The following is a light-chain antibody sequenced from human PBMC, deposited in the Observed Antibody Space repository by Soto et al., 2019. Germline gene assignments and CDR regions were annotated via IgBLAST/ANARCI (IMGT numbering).Light chain of an antibody. CDR2: STS. CDR1: QDINKY. Sequence: DIPMTPSQSSLYAAVGDSVTITCRASQDINKYLNWYHQTPGKAPNLLIFSTSTLYSGVPSRFSGSRSGTDFTLTISSLQPEDFATYYCQQSYSSPYTFGQGTKVEIK. J-gene: IGKJ2*01. V-gene: IGKV1-39*01. CDR3: QQSYSSPYT.